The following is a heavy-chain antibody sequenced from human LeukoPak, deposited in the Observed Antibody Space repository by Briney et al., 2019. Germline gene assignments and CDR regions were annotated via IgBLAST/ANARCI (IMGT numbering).Heavy chain of an antibody. D-gene: IGHD3-3*01. J-gene: IGHJ5*02. CDR3: ARGRYYYDFWSGSVGWFDP. CDR1: GYTFTSYD. Sequence: ASVKVSCKASGYTFTSYDINWVRQATGQGLEWMGWMNPNSGNTGYAQKFQGRVTITRNTSISTAYMELSSLRSEDTAVYYCARGRYYYDFWSGSVGWFDPWGRGTLVAVSS. V-gene: IGHV1-8*03. CDR2: MNPNSGNT.